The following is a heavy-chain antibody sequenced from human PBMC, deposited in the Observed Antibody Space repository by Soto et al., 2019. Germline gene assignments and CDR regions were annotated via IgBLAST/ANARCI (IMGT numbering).Heavy chain of an antibody. Sequence: QVHLHQWGAGLLKPSETLFLTCAVSVGSFSGYYWSWIRQPPGKGLGWIGEINHNGRTNSNASLKTRVTMSVDTSKIQVTLYLRSVAAADRAVYYCARPARSSGDSVWYTYFGCWGQGALVTGSS. CDR3: ARPARSSGDSVWYTYFGC. CDR1: VGSFSGYY. CDR2: INHNGRT. V-gene: IGHV4-34*01. D-gene: IGHD6-19*01. J-gene: IGHJ4*02.